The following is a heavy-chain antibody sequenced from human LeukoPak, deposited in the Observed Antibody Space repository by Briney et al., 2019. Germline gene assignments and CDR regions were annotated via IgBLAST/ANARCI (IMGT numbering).Heavy chain of an antibody. V-gene: IGHV4-39*01. J-gene: IGHJ5*02. CDR3: ARPGVGSSSWYSFDP. CDR1: GGSISSSSYY. D-gene: IGHD6-13*01. Sequence: SETLSLTCTVSGGSISSSSYYWGWIRQPPGKGLEWIGSIYYSGSTYYNPSLKSRVTISVDTSKNQFSLKLSSVTAADTAVYYCARPGVGSSSWYSFDPWGQGTLVTVSS. CDR2: IYYSGST.